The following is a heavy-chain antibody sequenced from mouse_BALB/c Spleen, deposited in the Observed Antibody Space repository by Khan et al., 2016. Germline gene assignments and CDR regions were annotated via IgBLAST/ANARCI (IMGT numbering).Heavy chain of an antibody. D-gene: IGHD2-14*01. V-gene: IGHV3-2*02. CDR2: ISYSGST. CDR1: GYSITSDYA. CDR3: ASSYYRSYYFDY. Sequence: EVQLVESGPGLVKPSQSLSLTCTVTGYSITSDYAWNWIRQFPGNKLEWMGYISYSGSTSYNPSLKSRISITRDTSKNQFFLQLNSVTTEDTATYYCASSYYRSYYFDYWGQGTTLTVSS. J-gene: IGHJ2*01.